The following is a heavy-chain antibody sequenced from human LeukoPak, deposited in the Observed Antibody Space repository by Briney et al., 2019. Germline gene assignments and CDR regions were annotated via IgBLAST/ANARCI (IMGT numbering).Heavy chain of an antibody. D-gene: IGHD3-10*01. CDR3: AREGAGGSGMLNWFDP. Sequence: SGTLSLTCAVSGGSISSSNWWSWVRQPPGKGLEWIGEIYHSGSTNYNPSLKSRVTISVDKSKNQFSLKLSSVTAADTAVYYCAREGAGGSGMLNWFDPWGQGTLVTVSS. J-gene: IGHJ5*02. V-gene: IGHV4-4*02. CDR1: GGSISSSNW. CDR2: IYHSGST.